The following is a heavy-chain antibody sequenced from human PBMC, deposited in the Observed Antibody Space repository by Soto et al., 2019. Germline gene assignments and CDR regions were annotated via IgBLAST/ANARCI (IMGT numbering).Heavy chain of an antibody. CDR2: IYHSGST. Sequence: PSETLSLTCDVSGYSISSVYYWGWIRQPPGKGLYWIGSIYHSGSTYYNPSLKSRVTISVDKSKNPFSLKLRSGTAADTXVYYRARVTESGYENNWFEPWAQATLVTVSS. V-gene: IGHV4-38-2*01. J-gene: IGHJ5*02. CDR3: ARVTESGYENNWFEP. D-gene: IGHD5-12*01. CDR1: GYSISSVYY.